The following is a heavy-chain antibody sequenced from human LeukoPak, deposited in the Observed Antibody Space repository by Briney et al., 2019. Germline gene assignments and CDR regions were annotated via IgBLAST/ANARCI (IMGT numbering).Heavy chain of an antibody. CDR2: IYPGDSDT. D-gene: IGHD3-10*01. CDR1: GYSFTSYW. CDR3: ARSSGKRGGESPNDY. Sequence: GESLKISCKGSGYSFTSYWIGWVRQMPGKGLEWMGIIYPGDSDTRYSPSFQGQVTISADKSISTAYLQWSSLKASDTAMYYCARSSGKRGGESPNDYWGQGTLVTVSS. V-gene: IGHV5-51*01. J-gene: IGHJ4*02.